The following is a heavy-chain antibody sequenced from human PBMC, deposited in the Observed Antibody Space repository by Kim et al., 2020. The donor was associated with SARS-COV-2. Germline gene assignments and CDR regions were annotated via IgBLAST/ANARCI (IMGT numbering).Heavy chain of an antibody. D-gene: IGHD6-6*01. Sequence: SETLSLTCTVSGGSISSYYWSWIRQPPGKGLEWIGYIYYSGSTNYNPSLKSRVTISVDTSKNQFSLKLSSVTAADTAVYYCARGLVDSSSSGAFDIWGQGTMVTVSS. CDR2: IYYSGST. V-gene: IGHV4-59*13. J-gene: IGHJ3*02. CDR1: GGSISSYY. CDR3: ARGLVDSSSSGAFDI.